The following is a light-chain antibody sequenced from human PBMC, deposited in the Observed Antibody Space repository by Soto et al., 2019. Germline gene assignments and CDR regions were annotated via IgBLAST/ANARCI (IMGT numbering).Light chain of an antibody. J-gene: IGKJ1*01. Sequence: AIRMTQSPSSFSASTGDRVTITCRASQGISSYLAWYQQNPGKAPKLLIYAASTLQSGVPSRFSGSGSGTYFTLTISCLQSEDFATYYCQQYYSYPHTFGQGTKVEIK. CDR3: QQYYSYPHT. CDR2: AAS. CDR1: QGISSY. V-gene: IGKV1-8*01.